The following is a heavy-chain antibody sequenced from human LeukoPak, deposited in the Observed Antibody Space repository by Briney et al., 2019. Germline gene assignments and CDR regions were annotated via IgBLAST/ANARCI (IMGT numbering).Heavy chain of an antibody. D-gene: IGHD5-24*01. CDR2: ISSNGGST. J-gene: IGHJ4*02. CDR1: GFTFSSYA. V-gene: IGHV3-64*04. CDR3: ARALLVRNGYNYSPNYFDY. Sequence: GGSLRLSCSASGFTFSSYAMHWVRPAPGKGLEYVSAISSNGGSTYYADSVKGRFTISRDNSKNTLYLQMNSLRAEDTAVYYCARALLVRNGYNYSPNYFDYGGQGTLVSVSS.